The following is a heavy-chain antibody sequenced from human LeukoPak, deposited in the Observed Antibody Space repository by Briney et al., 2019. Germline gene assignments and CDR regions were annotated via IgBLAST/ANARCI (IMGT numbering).Heavy chain of an antibody. D-gene: IGHD6-13*01. J-gene: IGHJ4*02. CDR2: IYYSGST. CDR1: GGSISSYY. CDR3: ARDRPGGSSLDY. Sequence: SETLSLTCTVSGGSISSYYWSWIRQPPGKGLEWIGYIYYSGSTNYNPSLKSRVTISVDTSKNQFSLKLSSVTAADTAVYCCARDRPGGSSLDYWGQGTLVTVSS. V-gene: IGHV4-59*01.